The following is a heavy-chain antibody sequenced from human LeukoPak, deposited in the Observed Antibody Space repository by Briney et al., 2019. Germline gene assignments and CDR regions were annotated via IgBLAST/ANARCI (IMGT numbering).Heavy chain of an antibody. CDR1: GFTFSSYS. CDR3: TRGPLYQVPYYGHYYGMDV. D-gene: IGHD2-2*01. V-gene: IGHV3-7*03. J-gene: IGHJ6*02. Sequence: GGSLRLACAASGFTFSSYSMSWVRQAPGKGLEWVANIKQDGSDTYYADSVRGRVTISRDNARNSVYLQMNGLRAEDTAVYFCTRGPLYQVPYYGHYYGMDVWGQGTTVTVSS. CDR2: IKQDGSDT.